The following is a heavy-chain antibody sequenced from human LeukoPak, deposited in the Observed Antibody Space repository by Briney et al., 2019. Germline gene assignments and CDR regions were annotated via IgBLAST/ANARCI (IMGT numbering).Heavy chain of an antibody. V-gene: IGHV4-34*01. J-gene: IGHJ4*02. CDR2: INHSGST. CDR1: GGSFSGYY. CDR3: ASRKLGNDY. D-gene: IGHD7-27*01. Sequence: SETLSLTCAVYGGSFSGYYWSWIRQPPGKRLEWIGEINHSGSTNYNPSLKSRVTISVDTSKNQFSLKLISVTAADTAVYYCASRKLGNDYWGQGTLVTVSS.